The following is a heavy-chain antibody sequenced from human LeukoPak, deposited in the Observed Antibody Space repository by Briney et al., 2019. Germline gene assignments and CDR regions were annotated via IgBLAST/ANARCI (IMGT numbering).Heavy chain of an antibody. V-gene: IGHV5-10-1*01. J-gene: IGHJ4*02. CDR2: IDPSDSYT. Sequence: GESLKISCKGSGYSFTSYWISWGRQMPGKGLEWMGRIDPSDSYTNYSPSFQGHVTISADKSISTAYLRWSSLKASDTAMYYCAAGRFLQWLLFPVDYWGQGTLVTVSS. D-gene: IGHD3-3*01. CDR3: AAGRFLQWLLFPVDY. CDR1: GYSFTSYW.